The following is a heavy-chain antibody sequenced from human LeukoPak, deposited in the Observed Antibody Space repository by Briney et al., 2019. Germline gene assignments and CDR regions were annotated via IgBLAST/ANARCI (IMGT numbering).Heavy chain of an antibody. J-gene: IGHJ5*02. D-gene: IGHD2/OR15-2a*01. CDR1: GGSISSSSYY. CDR2: IYYSGST. V-gene: IGHV4-39*07. CDR3: ARSKNYPGLTVGWFDP. Sequence: PSETLSLTCTVSGGSISSSSYYWGWIRQPPGKGLEWIGSIYYSGSTYYNPSLKSRVTISVDTSKNQFSLKLSSVTAADTAIYFCARSKNYPGLTVGWFDPWGQGTQVTVSS.